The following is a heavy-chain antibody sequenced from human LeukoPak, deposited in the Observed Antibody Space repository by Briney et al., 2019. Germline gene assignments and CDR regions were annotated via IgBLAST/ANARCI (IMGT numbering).Heavy chain of an antibody. J-gene: IGHJ4*02. V-gene: IGHV3-21*01. D-gene: IGHD3-22*01. CDR2: ISSSSSYI. Sequence: GGSLRLSCAASGFTFSSYSMNWVRQAPGKGLEWVSSISSSSSYIYYADSVKGRFTISRDNAKNSLYLQMNSLRAEDTAVYYCARDSYYYDSSGYRPFDYWGQGTLVTVSS. CDR3: ARDSYYYDSSGYRPFDY. CDR1: GFTFSSYS.